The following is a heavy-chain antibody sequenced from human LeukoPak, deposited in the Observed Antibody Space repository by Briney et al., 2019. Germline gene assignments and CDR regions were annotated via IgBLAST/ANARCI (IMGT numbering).Heavy chain of an antibody. D-gene: IGHD3-9*01. CDR3: ATAFDQRYYDILTGYPN. V-gene: IGHV1-2*02. J-gene: IGHJ4*02. CDR1: GYTFTGYY. Sequence: GASVKVSCKASGYTFTGYYMHWVRQAPGQGLEWMGWINPNSGGTNYAQKFQGRVTMTRDTSISTAYMELSRLRSDDTAVYYCATAFDQRYYDILTGYPNWGQGTLVTVSS. CDR2: INPNSGGT.